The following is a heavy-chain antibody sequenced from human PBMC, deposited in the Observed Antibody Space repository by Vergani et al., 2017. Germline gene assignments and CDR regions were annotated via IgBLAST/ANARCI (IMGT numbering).Heavy chain of an antibody. V-gene: IGHV3-11*01. CDR3: ARDLGPSSGWSKDYYYYGMDV. J-gene: IGHJ6*02. CDR2: ISSSGSTI. Sequence: QVQLVESGGGLVKPGGSLRLSCAASGFTFSDYYMSWIRQAPGKGLEWVSYISSSGSTIYYADSVKGRFTISRDNAKNSLYLQMNSLRAEDTAVYYCARDLGPSSGWSKDYYYYGMDVWGQGTTVTVSS. D-gene: IGHD6-19*01. CDR1: GFTFSDYY.